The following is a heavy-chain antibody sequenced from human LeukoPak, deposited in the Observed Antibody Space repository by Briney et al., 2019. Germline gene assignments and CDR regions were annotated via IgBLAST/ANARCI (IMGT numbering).Heavy chain of an antibody. CDR2: FDPEDGET. CDR1: GYTLTELS. D-gene: IGHD3-9*01. V-gene: IGHV1-24*01. Sequence: AASVKVSCKVSGYTLTELSMHWVRQAPGKGLEWMGGFDPEDGETIYAQKFQGRVTMTEDTSTDTAYMELSSLRSEDTAVYYCATIILTGYLIFDYWGQGTLVTVSS. CDR3: ATIILTGYLIFDY. J-gene: IGHJ4*02.